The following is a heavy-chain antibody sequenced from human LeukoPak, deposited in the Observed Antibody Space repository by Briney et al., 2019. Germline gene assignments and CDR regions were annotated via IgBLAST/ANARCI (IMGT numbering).Heavy chain of an antibody. CDR3: ARDGGDGYGSGSYYSTFGY. Sequence: GASVKVSCKASGGTFSSYAISWVRQAPGQGLEWMGGIIPIFGTANYAQEFQGRVTITTDESTSTAYMELSGLRSEDTAVYYCARDGGDGYGSGSYYSTFGYWGQGTLVTVSS. CDR2: IIPIFGTA. J-gene: IGHJ4*02. D-gene: IGHD3-10*01. V-gene: IGHV1-69*05. CDR1: GGTFSSYA.